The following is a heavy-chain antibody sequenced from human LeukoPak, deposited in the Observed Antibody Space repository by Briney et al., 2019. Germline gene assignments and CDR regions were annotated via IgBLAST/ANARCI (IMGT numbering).Heavy chain of an antibody. J-gene: IGHJ4*02. CDR1: GFTFNNAW. CDR2: IKSKNDGGTT. Sequence: PGGSLRLSCAASGFTFNNAWMNRVRQAPGKGLEWVGHIKSKNDGGTTAHAAPVRGRFTISRDDSKNTLYLQMNSLNTEDTAMYYCTTGPFDYWGQGALVTVSS. CDR3: TTGPFDY. V-gene: IGHV3-15*07.